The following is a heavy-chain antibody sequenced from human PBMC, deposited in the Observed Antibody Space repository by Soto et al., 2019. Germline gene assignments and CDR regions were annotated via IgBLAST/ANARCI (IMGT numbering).Heavy chain of an antibody. D-gene: IGHD6-19*01. Sequence: ASVKVSCKASGYTFTSYAMHWVRQAPGQRLEWMGWINAGNGNTKYSQKFQGRVTITRDTSASTAYMELSSLRSEDTAVYYCARVRSSSGWGDWFDPWGQGTLATV. CDR3: ARVRSSSGWGDWFDP. CDR2: INAGNGNT. V-gene: IGHV1-3*01. J-gene: IGHJ5*02. CDR1: GYTFTSYA.